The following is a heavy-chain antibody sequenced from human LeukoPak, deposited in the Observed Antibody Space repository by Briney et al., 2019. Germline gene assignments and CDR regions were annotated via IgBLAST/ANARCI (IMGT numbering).Heavy chain of an antibody. CDR1: GGSISSYY. D-gene: IGHD1-26*01. CDR2: IYYNGNT. CDR3: ARGVAGSGSTPKY. V-gene: IGHV4-59*01. J-gene: IGHJ4*02. Sequence: SETLSLTCTVSGGSISSYYWIRIRQPPGKGLEWIGFIYYNGNTNYNPSLKSRVTISEDSSKSQSSLKLTSVTAADTAVYYCARGVAGSGSTPKYWGQGTLVTVSS.